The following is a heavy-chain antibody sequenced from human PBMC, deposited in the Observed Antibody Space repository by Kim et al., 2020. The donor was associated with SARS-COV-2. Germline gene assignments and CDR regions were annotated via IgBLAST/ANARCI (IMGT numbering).Heavy chain of an antibody. CDR2: ST. J-gene: IGHJ5*02. Sequence: STNYNPSLKTRLTMSVDTSKNQFSLKLTSVTPADTAVYYCARETPDNWIDLRGQGTPVTVSS. V-gene: IGHV4-4*07. CDR3: ARETPDNWIDL.